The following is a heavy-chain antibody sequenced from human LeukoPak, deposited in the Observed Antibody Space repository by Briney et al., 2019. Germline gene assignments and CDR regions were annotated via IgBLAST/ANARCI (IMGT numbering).Heavy chain of an antibody. CDR1: GFTFSSYA. J-gene: IGHJ4*02. CDR2: IKQDESEK. D-gene: IGHD1-26*01. Sequence: PGGSLRLSCAASGFTFSSYAMSWVRQAPGKGLEWVANIKQDESEKDYVDSVKGRFTISRDNAKNSLYLQMSSLRAEGTAVYYCATYSGAHHKTFDDWGQGTLVTVSS. CDR3: ATYSGAHHKTFDD. V-gene: IGHV3-7*03.